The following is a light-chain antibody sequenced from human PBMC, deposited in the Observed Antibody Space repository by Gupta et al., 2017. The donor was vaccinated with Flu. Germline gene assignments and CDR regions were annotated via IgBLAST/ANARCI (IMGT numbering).Light chain of an antibody. CDR3: SSYTSSATLI. V-gene: IGLV2-18*02. CDR2: EVT. CDR1: SNDIGTYNR. J-gene: IGLJ2*01. Sequence: SNDIGTYNRVSWYQQTPGTAPKLIIIEVTGRPSGVPDRFSGSKSGNTASLTISGLQAEDEADYYCSSYTSSATLIFGGGTKLTVL.